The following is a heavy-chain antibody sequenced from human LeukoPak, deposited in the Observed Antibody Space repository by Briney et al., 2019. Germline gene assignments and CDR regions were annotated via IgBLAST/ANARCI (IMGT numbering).Heavy chain of an antibody. V-gene: IGHV1-2*02. CDR2: INPNSGGT. Sequence: EASVKVSCKASGYTFTGYYIHWVRQAPGQGLEWMGWINPNSGGTNYAQKFQGRVTMTRDTSISTAYMELSRLRSDDTAVYYCARGYQLPPYYYYYYMDVWGKGTTVTVSS. CDR3: ARGYQLPPYYYYYYMDV. CDR1: GYTFTGYY. J-gene: IGHJ6*03. D-gene: IGHD2-2*01.